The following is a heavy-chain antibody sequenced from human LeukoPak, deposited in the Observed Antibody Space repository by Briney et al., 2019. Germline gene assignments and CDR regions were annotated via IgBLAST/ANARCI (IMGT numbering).Heavy chain of an antibody. Sequence: ASVRVSCKASGYTFTNYDINWVRQASGQGLEWMGWLNTNSGNTGSEQKFQGRVCMTSNTSISTAYLELSSLRSEDTAMYDCASGLRREQQLLRAFDHWGQGTPVTVSS. CDR2: LNTNSGNT. J-gene: IGHJ4*02. V-gene: IGHV1-8*01. CDR1: GYTFTNYD. CDR3: ASGLRREQQLLRAFDH. D-gene: IGHD6-13*01.